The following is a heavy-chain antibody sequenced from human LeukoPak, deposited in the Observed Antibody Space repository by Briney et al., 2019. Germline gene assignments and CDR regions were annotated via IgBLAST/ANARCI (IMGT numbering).Heavy chain of an antibody. Sequence: SVKVSCKASGGTFSSYAISWVRQAPGQGLEWMGRIIPMLGIANHAQKFQGRVTITADKSTSTAYMELSSLRSEDTAVYYCASQIDGSGSTKPHWGQGTLVTVSS. CDR3: ASQIDGSGSTKPH. CDR2: IIPMLGIA. J-gene: IGHJ4*02. CDR1: GGTFSSYA. V-gene: IGHV1-69*04. D-gene: IGHD3-10*01.